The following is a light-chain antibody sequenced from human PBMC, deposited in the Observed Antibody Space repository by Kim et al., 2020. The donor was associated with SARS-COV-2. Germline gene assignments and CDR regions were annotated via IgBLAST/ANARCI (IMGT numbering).Light chain of an antibody. CDR3: QSYDSSNQV. J-gene: IGLJ2*01. V-gene: IGLV6-57*03. CDR1: SGSIASNY. CDR2: EDN. Sequence: GTTVPIACTRSSGSIASNYVQWYQQRPGSAPTTVIYEDNQRPSGVPDRFSGSIDSSSNSASLTISGLKTEDEADYYCQSYDSSNQVFGGGTQLTVL.